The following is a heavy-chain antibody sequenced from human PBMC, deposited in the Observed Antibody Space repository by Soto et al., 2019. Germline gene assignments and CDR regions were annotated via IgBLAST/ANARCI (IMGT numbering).Heavy chain of an antibody. V-gene: IGHV3-23*01. CDR2: ISGSGGST. CDR3: AKDRLSSSWYVHYFDY. D-gene: IGHD6-13*01. CDR1: GFTFSSYA. Sequence: GGSLRLSCAASGFTFSSYAMSWVRQAPGKGLEWVSAISGSGGSTYYADSVKGRFTISRDNSKNTLYLQMNSLRAEDTAVYYCAKDRLSSSWYVHYFDYWGQGTLVTVSS. J-gene: IGHJ4*02.